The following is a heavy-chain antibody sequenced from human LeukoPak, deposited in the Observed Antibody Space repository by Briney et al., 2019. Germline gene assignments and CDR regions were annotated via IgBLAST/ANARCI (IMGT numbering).Heavy chain of an antibody. D-gene: IGHD6-19*01. Sequence: PGGSLRLSCAASGFTFSSYWMHWVRQAPGKGLVWVSRINSDGSSTSYADSVKGRFTTSRDNAKNTLYLQMNSLRAEDTAVYYCARDGDYSSGWYYFDYWGQGTLVTVSS. J-gene: IGHJ4*02. V-gene: IGHV3-74*01. CDR1: GFTFSSYW. CDR3: ARDGDYSSGWYYFDY. CDR2: INSDGSST.